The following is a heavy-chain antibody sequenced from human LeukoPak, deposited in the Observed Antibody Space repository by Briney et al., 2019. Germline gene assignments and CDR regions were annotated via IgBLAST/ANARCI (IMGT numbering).Heavy chain of an antibody. CDR3: ARVTSLTGTIFDS. J-gene: IGHJ4*02. V-gene: IGHV3-74*01. Sequence: SGGSLRLSCAASGFTFSSCWMHWVRQDPGKGLVWVARINSDGSSTSYADSVKGRFTTSRDNAKNTLYPQMSSLRVEDTAVYYCARVTSLTGTIFDSWGQGTLVTVSS. CDR1: GFTFSSCW. CDR2: INSDGSST. D-gene: IGHD1-7*01.